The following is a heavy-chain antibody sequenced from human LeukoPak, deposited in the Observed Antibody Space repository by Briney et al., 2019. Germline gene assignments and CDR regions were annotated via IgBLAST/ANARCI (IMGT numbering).Heavy chain of an antibody. CDR3: AREKPEQWLVD. V-gene: IGHV1-2*04. CDR1: GYTFTSYD. CDR2: INPNSGGT. Sequence: ASVKVSCKASGYTFTSYDINWVRQAPGQGLEWMGWINPNSGGTNYAQKFQGWVTMTRDTSISTAYMELSRLRSDDTAVYYCAREKPEQWLVDWGQGTLVTVSS. D-gene: IGHD6-19*01. J-gene: IGHJ4*02.